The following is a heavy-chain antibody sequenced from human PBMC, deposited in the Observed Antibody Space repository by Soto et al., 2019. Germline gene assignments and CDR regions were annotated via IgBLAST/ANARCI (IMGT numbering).Heavy chain of an antibody. CDR2: INHSGST. CDR3: ARARLAARLKHYGMDV. J-gene: IGHJ6*02. CDR1: GVSFSGYY. V-gene: IGHV4-34*01. D-gene: IGHD6-6*01. Sequence: SETLSLTCAVYGVSFSGYYWSWIRQPPGKGLEWIGEINHSGSTNYNPSLKSRVTISVDTSKNQFSLKLSSVTAADTAVYYCARARLAARLKHYGMDVWGQGTTVTVSS.